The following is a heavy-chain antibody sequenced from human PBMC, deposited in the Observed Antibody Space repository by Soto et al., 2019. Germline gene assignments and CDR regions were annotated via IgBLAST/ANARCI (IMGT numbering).Heavy chain of an antibody. D-gene: IGHD3-22*01. V-gene: IGHV1-69*01. J-gene: IGHJ3*02. CDR2: IIPIFGTA. CDR1: GGTFSSYA. Sequence: QVQLVQSGAEVKKPGSSVKVSCKASGGTFSSYAISWVRQAPGQGLEWMGGIIPIFGTANYAQKFQGRVTITADESTSTAYMELSSLRSEDTAVYYCARAFFSYYYDSSGLIHGAFDIWGQGKMVTVSS. CDR3: ARAFFSYYYDSSGLIHGAFDI.